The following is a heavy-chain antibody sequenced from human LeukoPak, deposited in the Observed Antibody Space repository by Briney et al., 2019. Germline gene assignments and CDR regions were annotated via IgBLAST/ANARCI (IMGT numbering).Heavy chain of an antibody. J-gene: IGHJ5*02. Sequence: ASVKVSCKASGYTFTGYYMHWVRQAPGQGLEWMGWINPNSGVTNHAQKFQGRVTMTRDTSISTAYMELSRLRSDDTAVYYCARDLVHHRLLATVYNWFDPWGQGTLVTVSS. CDR3: ARDLVHHRLLATVYNWFDP. V-gene: IGHV1-2*02. CDR1: GYTFTGYY. CDR2: INPNSGVT. D-gene: IGHD3-3*02.